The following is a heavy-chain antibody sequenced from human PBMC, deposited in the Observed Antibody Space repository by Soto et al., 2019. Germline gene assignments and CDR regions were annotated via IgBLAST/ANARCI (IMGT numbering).Heavy chain of an antibody. D-gene: IGHD2-21*02. CDR1: GFTFSNYA. Sequence: EVQLLESGGGLVQPGGSLRLSCAASGFTFSNYAMSWVRQAPGKGLAWVSGISGGGGSSYYADSVKGRFTISRDNSKNTLYLQMNSLRAEDTAVYNCARNCGVDCHSVFFYWGQGTLVIVSS. CDR2: ISGGGGSS. CDR3: ARNCGVDCHSVFFY. J-gene: IGHJ4*02. V-gene: IGHV3-23*01.